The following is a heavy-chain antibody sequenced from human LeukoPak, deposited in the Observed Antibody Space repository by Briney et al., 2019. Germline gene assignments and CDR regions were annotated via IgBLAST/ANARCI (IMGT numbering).Heavy chain of an antibody. CDR3: AREGYSYGSDY. Sequence: PSETLSLTCTDSGGSISSYYWSWIRQPPGKGLEWIGYIYYSGSTNYNPSLKSRVTISVDTSKNQFSLKLSSVTAADTAVYYCAREGYSYGSDYWGQGTLVTVSS. V-gene: IGHV4-59*01. J-gene: IGHJ4*02. CDR2: IYYSGST. D-gene: IGHD5-18*01. CDR1: GGSISSYY.